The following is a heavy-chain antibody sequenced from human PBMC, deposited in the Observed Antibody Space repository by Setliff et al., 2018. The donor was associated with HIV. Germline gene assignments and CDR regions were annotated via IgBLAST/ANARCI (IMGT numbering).Heavy chain of an antibody. Sequence: GASVKVSCKASGGTFSLYAISWVRQAPGRGLEWMGWISAYNGNTNYAQKPQGRVTMTTDTSTSTAYIELRSLRSDDTAVYYCARALKDYDFWCGYYGRAYYYYAMDVWGQGTTVTVSS. D-gene: IGHD3-3*01. CDR1: GGTFSLYA. J-gene: IGHJ6*02. CDR3: ARALKDYDFWCGYYGRAYYYYAMDV. CDR2: ISAYNGNT. V-gene: IGHV1-18*01.